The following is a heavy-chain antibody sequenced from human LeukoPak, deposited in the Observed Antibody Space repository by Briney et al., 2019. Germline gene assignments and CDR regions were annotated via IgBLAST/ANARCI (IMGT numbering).Heavy chain of an antibody. J-gene: IGHJ5*02. CDR2: IYYSGST. Sequence: SQTLSLTCTVSGGSISSGGYYWSWIRQHPGKGLERIGYIYYSGSTYYNPSLKSRVTISVDTSKNQFSLKLSSVTAADTAVYYCARGGYCSSTSCSHARWFDPWGQGTLVTVSS. CDR1: GGSISSGGYY. D-gene: IGHD2-2*01. V-gene: IGHV4-31*03. CDR3: ARGGYCSSTSCSHARWFDP.